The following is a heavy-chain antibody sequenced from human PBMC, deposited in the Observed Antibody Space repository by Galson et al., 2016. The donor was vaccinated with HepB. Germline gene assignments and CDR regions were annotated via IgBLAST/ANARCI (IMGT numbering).Heavy chain of an antibody. CDR2: ISANNGDT. CDR3: ARKSTSSPFDY. V-gene: IGHV1-18*04. CDR1: GYIFTGYG. J-gene: IGHJ4*02. D-gene: IGHD2/OR15-2a*01. Sequence: SVKVSCKASGYIFTGYGISWVRQAPGQGLEYMGWISANNGDTSYPQNLQGRVTMTTDTSTSTAYMELRTLRSDDTAVYYCARKSTSSPFDYWGQGTLVTVSS.